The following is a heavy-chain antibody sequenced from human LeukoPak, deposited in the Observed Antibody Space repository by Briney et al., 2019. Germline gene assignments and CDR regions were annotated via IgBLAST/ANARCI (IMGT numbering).Heavy chain of an antibody. V-gene: IGHV4-4*07. J-gene: IGHJ2*01. CDR1: GGSISSYY. Sequence: PSETLSLTCTVSGGSISSYYWSWIRQPAGKGLEWIGRIYTSGSTNYNPSLKSRVTMSVDTSKNQFSLKLSSVTAADTAVYYCARDPQIVDRRSYWYFDLWGRGTLVTVSS. D-gene: IGHD3-22*01. CDR2: IYTSGST. CDR3: ARDPQIVDRRSYWYFDL.